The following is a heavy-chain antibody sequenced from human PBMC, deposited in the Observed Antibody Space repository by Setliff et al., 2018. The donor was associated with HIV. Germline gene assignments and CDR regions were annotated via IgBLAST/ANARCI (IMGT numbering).Heavy chain of an antibody. CDR3: AREERREAFDI. Sequence: SETLSLTCTVSGGSISSGGSYWSWIRQHPGKGLEWIGYINYSGSTYYNPSLKSRVTFSVDTSKNQFSLKLSSVTAADTAVYYCAREERREAFDIGGQGTMVTVSS. D-gene: IGHD1-1*01. CDR1: GGSISSGGSY. CDR2: INYSGST. V-gene: IGHV4-31*03. J-gene: IGHJ3*02.